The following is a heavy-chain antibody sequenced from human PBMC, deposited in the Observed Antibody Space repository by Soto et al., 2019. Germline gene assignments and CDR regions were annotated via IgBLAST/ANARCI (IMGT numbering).Heavy chain of an antibody. D-gene: IGHD3-9*01. Sequence: NPSKTLSLTCTVSGGSISSGGYYWSWIRQHPGKSLEWIGYIYYSGSTYYNPSLKSRVTVSVDTSKNQFSLKLSSVAAADTAVYYCARIYTYYDILTGHRGGWFDPWGQGTLVTVSS. CDR2: IYYSGST. J-gene: IGHJ5*02. CDR1: GGSISSGGYY. CDR3: ARIYTYYDILTGHRGGWFDP. V-gene: IGHV4-31*03.